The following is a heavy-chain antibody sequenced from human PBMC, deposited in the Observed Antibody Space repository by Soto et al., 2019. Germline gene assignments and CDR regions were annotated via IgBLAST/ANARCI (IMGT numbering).Heavy chain of an antibody. CDR1: GFTVSTYG. V-gene: IGHV3-30*03. CDR3: PGEVASGY. J-gene: IGHJ4*02. Sequence: QVQLVESGGGVVQPGRSLRLSCAVSGFTVSTYGMHWVRQAPGKGLEWVAVISRDGGTKYYADSVKGRFTISRDNSRNRRFLEMNRLSGGDMAVYYCPGEVASGYWGQGTLVTVSS. CDR2: ISRDGGTK. D-gene: IGHD2-21*01.